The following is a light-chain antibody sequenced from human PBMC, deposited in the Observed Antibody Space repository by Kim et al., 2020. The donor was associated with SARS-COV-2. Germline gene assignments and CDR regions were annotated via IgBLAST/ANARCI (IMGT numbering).Light chain of an antibody. V-gene: IGKV3-20*01. CDR3: QQYGGSPPRRT. CDR1: QSVSSRY. CDR2: GAS. J-gene: IGKJ2*02. Sequence: EVVLTQSPGTLSLSPGETATLSCRASQSVSSRYLAWYLHKPGHAPRLLIYGASSRATGIPDRISGSRSGTDFTLTISRVEPEVFAVYYCQQYGGSPPRRTLGQGNELE.